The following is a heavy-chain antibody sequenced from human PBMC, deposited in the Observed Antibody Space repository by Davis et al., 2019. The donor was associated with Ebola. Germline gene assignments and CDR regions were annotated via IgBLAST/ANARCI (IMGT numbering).Heavy chain of an antibody. CDR1: AGSINSTIYP. V-gene: IGHV4-39*07. Sequence: SETLSLTCTVSAGSINSTIYPWVCIRHSPERGLVWIGSVYDTGSAFVYPSLKGRVTISVDTSKNQFSLKLSSVTAADTAVYYCARGVGYCSGGSCYENWFDPWGQGTLVTVSS. J-gene: IGHJ5*02. CDR2: VYDTGSA. D-gene: IGHD2-15*01. CDR3: ARGVGYCSGGSCYENWFDP.